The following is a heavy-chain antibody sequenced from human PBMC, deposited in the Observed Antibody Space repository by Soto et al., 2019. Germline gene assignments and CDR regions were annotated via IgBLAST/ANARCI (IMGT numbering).Heavy chain of an antibody. D-gene: IGHD6-19*01. CDR1: GFTFNSYA. CDR2: VSGTGDST. Sequence: TGGSLRLSCAASGFTFNSYAMSWVRQAPGKGLEWVSAVSGTGDSTYYADSVKGRFTISRDNSKDTLFLQMNSLRAEDTAVYYCAKDPLASSGWYCYFYGVDVWGQGTTVTVSS. V-gene: IGHV3-23*01. J-gene: IGHJ6*02. CDR3: AKDPLASSGWYCYFYGVDV.